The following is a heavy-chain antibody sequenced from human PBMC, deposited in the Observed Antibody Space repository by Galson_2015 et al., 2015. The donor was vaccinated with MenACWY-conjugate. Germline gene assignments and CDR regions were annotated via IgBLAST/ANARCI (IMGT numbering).Heavy chain of an antibody. CDR3: ARRQRIITYAVDGGVDGMDF. J-gene: IGHJ4*02. CDR1: GFNLNFYA. Sequence: SLRLSCAASGFNLNFYALNWVRQAPGKGLEWISFISLSGSTVRYADSVKGRFNISRDHAKKSLYLQMNSLRDEDTAVYFCARRQRIITYAVDGGVDGMDFWGQGTLVTVSS. V-gene: IGHV3-48*02. D-gene: IGHD3-16*01. CDR2: ISLSGSTV.